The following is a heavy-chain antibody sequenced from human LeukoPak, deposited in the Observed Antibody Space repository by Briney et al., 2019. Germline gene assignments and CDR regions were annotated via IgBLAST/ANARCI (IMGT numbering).Heavy chain of an antibody. Sequence: SVTLSLPYPVCGGCLRKYFWRWLRQAPRKGLEWIGYIYYSGSTNYNPSLKSRVTISVDTSKNQFSLKLSSVTAADTAVYYCAGQDTATYTFDYWGQGTLVTVSS. CDR1: GGCLRKYF. V-gene: IGHV4-59*08. CDR3: AGQDTATYTFDY. J-gene: IGHJ4*02. D-gene: IGHD5-18*01. CDR2: IYYSGST.